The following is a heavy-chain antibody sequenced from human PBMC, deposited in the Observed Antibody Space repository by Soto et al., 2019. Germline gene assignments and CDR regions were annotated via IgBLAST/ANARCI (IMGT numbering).Heavy chain of an antibody. CDR1: GGTFSSYA. CDR3: ARGPEGVVPAALDI. Sequence: QVQLVQSGAEVKKPGSSVKVSCKASGGTFSSYAISWVRQAPGQRLEWMGGIIPIFGTANYAQKFQGRVTITADESTSTAYMELSSLRSEDTAVYYCARGPEGVVPAALDIWGQGTMVTVSS. V-gene: IGHV1-69*01. D-gene: IGHD2-2*01. J-gene: IGHJ3*02. CDR2: IIPIFGTA.